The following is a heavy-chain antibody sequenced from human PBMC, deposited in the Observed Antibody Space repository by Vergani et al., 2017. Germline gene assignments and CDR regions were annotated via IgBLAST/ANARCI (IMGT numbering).Heavy chain of an antibody. D-gene: IGHD3-3*01. CDR1: GFSLSNARMG. CDR3: AHTITIFGVVIRKKILTFDY. CDR2: IFSNDEK. J-gene: IGHJ4*02. Sequence: QVTLKESGPVLVKPTETLTLTCTVSGFSLSNARMGVSWIRQPPGKALEWLAHIFSNDEKSYSTSLKSRLTISKDTSKSQVVLTMTNMDPVDTATYYCAHTITIFGVVIRKKILTFDYWGQGTLVTVSS. V-gene: IGHV2-26*01.